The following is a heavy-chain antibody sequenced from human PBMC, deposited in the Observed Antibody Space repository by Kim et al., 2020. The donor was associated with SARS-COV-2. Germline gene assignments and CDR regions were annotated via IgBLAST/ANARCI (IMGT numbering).Heavy chain of an antibody. J-gene: IGHJ6*02. Sequence: SVKVSCKASGFTLSNSAMHWVRQARGQRLEWIGWIVVGSGDTRYSQKFLERVSSTRDMSTSTGYMEVSGLRSEDTAVYYCAALNRAAVSDTNYYYYGMDVWGQGTTVTVSS. CDR1: GFTLSNSA. CDR3: AALNRAAVSDTNYYYYGMDV. V-gene: IGHV1-58*02. CDR2: IVVGSGDT. D-gene: IGHD6-19*01.